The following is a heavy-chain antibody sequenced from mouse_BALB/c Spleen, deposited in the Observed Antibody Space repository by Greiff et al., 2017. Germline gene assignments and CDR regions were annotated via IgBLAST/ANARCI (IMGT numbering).Heavy chain of an antibody. D-gene: IGHD2-14*01. J-gene: IGHJ1*01. Sequence: QVQLQQSGPELVKPGASVKMSCKASGYTFTDYVISWVKQRTGQGLEWIGEIYPGSGSTYYNEKFKGKATLTADKSSNTAYMQLSSLTSEDSAVYFCAKAYYRYDVWYFDVWGAGTTVTVSS. CDR1: GYTFTDYV. CDR3: AKAYYRYDVWYFDV. V-gene: IGHV1-77*01. CDR2: IYPGSGST.